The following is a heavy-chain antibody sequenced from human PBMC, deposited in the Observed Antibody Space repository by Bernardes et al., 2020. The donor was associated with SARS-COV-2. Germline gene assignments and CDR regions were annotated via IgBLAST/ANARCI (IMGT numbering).Heavy chain of an antibody. Sequence: ASVKVSCKTSGYTFAPYYLHWVRQAPGQGLEWMAMILPSDGSTSYPQNFQGRVTMTMDTSTATVYMELASLTYEDTALYYCVRDNSAFDVWGQGTLVTVSS. CDR3: VRDNSAFDV. J-gene: IGHJ4*02. V-gene: IGHV1-46*01. CDR1: GYTFAPYY. CDR2: ILPSDGST. D-gene: IGHD1-1*01.